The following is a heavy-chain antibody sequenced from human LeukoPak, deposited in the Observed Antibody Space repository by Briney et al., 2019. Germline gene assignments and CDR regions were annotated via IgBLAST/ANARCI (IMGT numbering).Heavy chain of an antibody. V-gene: IGHV1-18*01. CDR3: AREAAVSGCYFYYFDY. Sequence: ASVKVSCKASGYTFTSYGISWVRQAPGQGLEWMGWISAYNGNTNYAQKLQGRVTMTTDTSTSTAYMELRSLRSDDTAVYYCAREAAVSGCYFYYFDYWGQGTLVTVSS. J-gene: IGHJ4*02. CDR1: GYTFTSYG. D-gene: IGHD3-22*01. CDR2: ISAYNGNT.